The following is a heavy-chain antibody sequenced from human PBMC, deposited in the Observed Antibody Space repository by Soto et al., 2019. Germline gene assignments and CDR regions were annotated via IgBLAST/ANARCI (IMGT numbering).Heavy chain of an antibody. CDR2: ISSSSSTI. J-gene: IGHJ4*02. CDR3: ARDATYSYGSGSSDY. Sequence: GGSLRLSCAASGFTFSSYSMNWVRQAPGKGLEWVSYISSSSSTIYYADSVKGRFTISRDNAKNSLYLQMNSLRDEDTAVYYCARDATYSYGSGSSDYWGQGTLVTVSS. V-gene: IGHV3-48*02. D-gene: IGHD3-10*01. CDR1: GFTFSSYS.